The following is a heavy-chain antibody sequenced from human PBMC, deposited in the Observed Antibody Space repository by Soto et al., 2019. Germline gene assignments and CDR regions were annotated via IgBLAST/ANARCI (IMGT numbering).Heavy chain of an antibody. D-gene: IGHD1-7*01. J-gene: IGHJ3*02. Sequence: SVKVSCKASGGTFSSYAISWVRQAPGQGLEWMGGIIPIFGTANYAQKFQGRVTITADESTSTAYMELSRLRSEDTAVYYCARSADNWNYKDAFDIWGQGTMVTVS. V-gene: IGHV1-69*13. CDR2: IIPIFGTA. CDR1: GGTFSSYA. CDR3: ARSADNWNYKDAFDI.